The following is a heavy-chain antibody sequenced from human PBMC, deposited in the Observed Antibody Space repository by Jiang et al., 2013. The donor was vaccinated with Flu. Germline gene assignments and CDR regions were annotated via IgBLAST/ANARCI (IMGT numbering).Heavy chain of an antibody. CDR2: IYYTGVT. D-gene: IGHD3-22*01. V-gene: IGHV4-59*01. J-gene: IGHJ4*02. CDR1: GGSINPYY. Sequence: GPGLVKPSETLTLTCTVSGGSINPYYGSWIRQPPGKGLEWLGHIYYTGVTNYNPSLKSRVTISLDRSDNQFSLNLISVTAADTAVYYCARGPRNYYEKWGQGTLVTVSS. CDR3: ARGPRNYYEK.